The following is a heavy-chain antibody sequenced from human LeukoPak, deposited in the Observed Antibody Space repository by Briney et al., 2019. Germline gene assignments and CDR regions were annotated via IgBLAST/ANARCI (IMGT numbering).Heavy chain of an antibody. J-gene: IGHJ4*02. CDR1: GYSFTNYW. CDR3: ARHQYSYGSSLDY. D-gene: IGHD3-10*01. V-gene: IGHV5-10-1*01. CDR2: IDPSDSYT. Sequence: GESLQISCQGSGYSFTNYWISWVRQMPGKGLEWMGRIDPSDSYTNYSPSFEGHVTISADNSITTASLQWSRLKASDTAIYYCARHQYSYGSSLDYWGQGTLVTVSS.